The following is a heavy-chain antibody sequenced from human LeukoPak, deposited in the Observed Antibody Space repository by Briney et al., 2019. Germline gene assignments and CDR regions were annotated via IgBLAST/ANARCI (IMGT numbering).Heavy chain of an antibody. J-gene: IGHJ6*03. CDR3: ARGYYDFWSGYTLKYYCYYYYMDV. Sequence: PAGTLSLTCAVCGGTFSGYYLDWLRQPPGKGLEWIGEINNSGSTNYNPSLKSGGTISVVTSKNQFSLMLSSVLAADKAVYYCARGYYDFWSGYTLKYYCYYYYMDVWGKGTTLTVSS. D-gene: IGHD3-3*01. CDR2: INNSGST. V-gene: IGHV4-34*01. CDR1: GGTFSGYY.